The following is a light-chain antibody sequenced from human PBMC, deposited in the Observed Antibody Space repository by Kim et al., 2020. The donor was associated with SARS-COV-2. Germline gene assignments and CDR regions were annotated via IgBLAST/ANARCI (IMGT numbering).Light chain of an antibody. CDR1: SGDVGGYDH. J-gene: IGLJ2*01. V-gene: IGLV2-14*03. Sequence: GQSITISGTGTSGDVGGYDHVSWYQQYPGKAPKLMIYDVNHRPSGVSNRFSGSKSGKTASLTISGLQAEDEADYYCSSYTARTTLVFGGGTQLTVL. CDR2: DVN. CDR3: SSYTARTTLV.